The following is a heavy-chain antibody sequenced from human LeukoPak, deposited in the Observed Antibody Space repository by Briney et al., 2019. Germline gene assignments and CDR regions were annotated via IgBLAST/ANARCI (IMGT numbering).Heavy chain of an antibody. V-gene: IGHV3-74*01. CDR2: VNSGGSTI. D-gene: IGHD6-13*01. CDR1: GFTFSTYW. J-gene: IGHJ4*02. CDR3: ARLGSSSWFFDY. Sequence: GGSLRLSCAASGFTFSTYWMHWVRQVPGKGLVWVSRVNSGGSTISYADSVKGRFTISRDNAKNTLYLQMNSLRADDTAVYYCARLGSSSWFFDYWGQGTLVTVSS.